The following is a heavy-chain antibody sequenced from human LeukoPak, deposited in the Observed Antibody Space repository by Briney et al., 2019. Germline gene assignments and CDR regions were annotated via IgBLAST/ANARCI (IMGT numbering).Heavy chain of an antibody. Sequence: PRGSLRPSCAASGFTFSSYWMSWVRQAPGKGLEWVANIKQDGSEKYYVDSVKGRFTISRDNAKNSLYLQMNSLRAEDTAVYYCARALTMIVVAFDYWGQGTLVTVSS. D-gene: IGHD3-22*01. J-gene: IGHJ4*02. CDR3: ARALTMIVVAFDY. CDR1: GFTFSSYW. CDR2: IKQDGSEK. V-gene: IGHV3-7*01.